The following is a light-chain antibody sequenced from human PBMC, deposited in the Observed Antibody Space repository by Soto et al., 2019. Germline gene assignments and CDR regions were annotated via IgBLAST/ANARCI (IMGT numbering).Light chain of an antibody. CDR3: QQYNNWPPET. J-gene: IGKJ1*01. V-gene: IGKV3-15*01. Sequence: EIVMTQSPATLSVSPGERATLSCRASQSVSSNLAWYQQKPGQAPRLLIYGASTRATGIPARFSGSGSGTEFTLTISSLQSEDFAVYYSQQYNNWPPETFGQGTKVDIK. CDR2: GAS. CDR1: QSVSSN.